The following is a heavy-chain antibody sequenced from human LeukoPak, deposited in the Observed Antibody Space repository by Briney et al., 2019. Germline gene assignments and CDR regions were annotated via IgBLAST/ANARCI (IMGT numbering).Heavy chain of an antibody. D-gene: IGHD6-13*01. CDR3: ARDRGAAAGN. Sequence: GGSLRLSCAASGFNFSNYYMSWVRQAPGKGLEWVSVIYRGGSTYYADSVKGRFTMSRDNSKNTVYLQMDSLRAEDTAMYYCARDRGAAAGNWGQGTLVTVSS. J-gene: IGHJ4*02. CDR1: GFNFSNYY. CDR2: IYRGGST. V-gene: IGHV3-53*01.